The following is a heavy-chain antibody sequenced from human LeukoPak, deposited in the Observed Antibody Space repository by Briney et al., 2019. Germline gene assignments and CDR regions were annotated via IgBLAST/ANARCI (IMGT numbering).Heavy chain of an antibody. CDR3: ARDREYSKSWSFDY. J-gene: IGHJ4*02. CDR1: GDSISSKNW. V-gene: IGHV4-4*02. Sequence: PSGTQSLTCAVSGDSISSKNWWDWVRQPPGKGLEWIGEIYHGGNTNYNPSLKSRVTISVDKSKNQFSLILSSVTAADTAVYYCARDREYSKSWSFDYWGQGTLVTVSS. D-gene: IGHD6-13*01. CDR2: IYHGGNT.